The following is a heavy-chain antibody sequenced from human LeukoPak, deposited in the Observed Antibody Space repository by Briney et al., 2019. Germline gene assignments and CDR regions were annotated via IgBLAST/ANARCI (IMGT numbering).Heavy chain of an antibody. D-gene: IGHD6-13*01. CDR3: AREEPGIAAAGSKGGSWFDP. J-gene: IGHJ5*02. Sequence: SVKVSYKASGGTFSSYAISWVRQAPGQGLEWMGGIIPIFGTANYAQKFQGRVTITTDESTSTAYMELSSLRSEDTAVYYCAREEPGIAAAGSKGGSWFDPWGQGTLVTVSS. V-gene: IGHV1-69*05. CDR2: IIPIFGTA. CDR1: GGTFSSYA.